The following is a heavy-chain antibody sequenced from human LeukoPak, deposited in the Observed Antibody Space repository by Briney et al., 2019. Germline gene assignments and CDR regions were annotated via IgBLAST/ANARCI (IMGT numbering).Heavy chain of an antibody. V-gene: IGHV3-23*01. Sequence: GGSLRLSCTASGFTFSSYAMSWVRQAPGKGLEWVSAITDSGGSTSYADSVRGRFTISRDNSKNTLYLQMNSLRAEDAAVYYCAKDTSARRGSLNGWGQGTLVTVSS. D-gene: IGHD3-16*02. CDR2: ITDSGGST. CDR3: AKDTSARRGSLNG. J-gene: IGHJ4*02. CDR1: GFTFSSYA.